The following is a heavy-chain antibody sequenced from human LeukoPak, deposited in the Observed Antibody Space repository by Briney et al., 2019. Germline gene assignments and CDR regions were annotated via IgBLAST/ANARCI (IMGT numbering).Heavy chain of an antibody. CDR3: VRSRDDYNLLDY. CDR1: GGSISSSGYY. J-gene: IGHJ4*02. Sequence: SETLSLTCTVSGGSISSSGYYWGWVRQPPGKGLEWIASIYYSRSTSYNPSLRSRVTISVDTSKNQFSLKLSSVTAADTALYYCVRSRDDYNLLDYWGQGTLVTVSS. CDR2: IYYSRST. V-gene: IGHV4-39*01. D-gene: IGHD5-24*01.